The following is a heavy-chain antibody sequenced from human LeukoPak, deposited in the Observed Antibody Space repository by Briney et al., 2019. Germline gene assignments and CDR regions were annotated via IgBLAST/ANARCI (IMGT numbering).Heavy chain of an antibody. J-gene: IGHJ6*03. V-gene: IGHV1-8*01. D-gene: IGHD5-24*01. Sequence: ASVKVSCKASGYTFTSYDINWVRQATGQGLEWMGWMNPNSGNTGYAQKFQGRVTMTRNTSISTAYMELSSLRSEDTAVYYCARGVEMATITVWSYYYYMDVWAKGPRSPSP. CDR1: GYTFTSYD. CDR3: ARGVEMATITVWSYYYYMDV. CDR2: MNPNSGNT.